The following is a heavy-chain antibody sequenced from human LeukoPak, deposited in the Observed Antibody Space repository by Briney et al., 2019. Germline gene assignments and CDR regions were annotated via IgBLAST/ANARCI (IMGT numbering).Heavy chain of an antibody. CDR2: INPNSGGT. V-gene: IGHV1-2*06. J-gene: IGHJ6*02. Sequence: ASVKVSCKASGYTFTGYYMHWVRQAPGQGLEWMGRINPNSGGTNYAQKFQGRVTMTRDTSNSTAYMELSRLRSDDTAVYYCAGATMVRGVIPYYYYYGMDVWGQGTTVTVSS. CDR1: GYTFTGYY. CDR3: AGATMVRGVIPYYYYYGMDV. D-gene: IGHD3-10*01.